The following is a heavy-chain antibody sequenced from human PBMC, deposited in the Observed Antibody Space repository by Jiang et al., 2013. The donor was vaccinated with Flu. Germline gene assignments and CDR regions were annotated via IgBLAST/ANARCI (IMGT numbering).Heavy chain of an antibody. D-gene: IGHD3-9*01. V-gene: IGHV4-34*11. CDR1: GGSLSGYY. CDR2: IYSTGRT. CDR3: ARAIDYDIFTGFDY. Sequence: LLKPSETLSLTCAVYGGSLSGYYWSWIRQPPGKGLEWIGYIYSTGRTKNNPSLKSRVTMSMDTSKNQFSLKLRSVTAADTAVYYCARAIDYDIFTGFDYWGPGEPWSPSPQ. J-gene: IGHJ4*02.